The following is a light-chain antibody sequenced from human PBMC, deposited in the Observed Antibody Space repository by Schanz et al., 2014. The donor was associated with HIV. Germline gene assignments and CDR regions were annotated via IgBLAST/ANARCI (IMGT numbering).Light chain of an antibody. V-gene: IGLV1-44*01. CDR2: SDN. CDR1: DSNIGSNT. Sequence: QSVLTQPPSASGTPGQRVTISCSGSDSNIGSNTVNWYQQLPGTAPKLLIYSDNQRSSGVPDRFSGSKSGTSASLAISGLRSEDEADYYCAAWDGGLSGYVFGTGTKLTVL. CDR3: AAWDGGLSGYV. J-gene: IGLJ1*01.